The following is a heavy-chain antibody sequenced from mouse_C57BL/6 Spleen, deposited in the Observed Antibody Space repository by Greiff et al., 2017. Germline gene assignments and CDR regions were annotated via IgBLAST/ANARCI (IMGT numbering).Heavy chain of an antibody. CDR1: GFNIKDDY. V-gene: IGHV14-4*01. CDR2: IDPENGDT. J-gene: IGHJ2*01. CDR3: TTFYYSNLDY. Sequence: EVQLQQSGAELVRPGASVKLSCTASGFNIKDDYMHWVKQRPEQGLEWIGWIDPENGDTEYASKFQGKATITADTSSNTAYLQLSSLTSEDTAVXYCTTFYYSNLDYWGQGTTLTVSS. D-gene: IGHD2-5*01.